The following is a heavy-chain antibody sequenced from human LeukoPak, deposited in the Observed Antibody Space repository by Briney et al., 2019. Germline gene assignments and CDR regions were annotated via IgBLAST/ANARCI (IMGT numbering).Heavy chain of an antibody. J-gene: IGHJ2*01. CDR3: AKGRSGGKQWYFDL. CDR2: ISSSSSTI. Sequence: GGSLRLSCAASGFTFSSYSVNWVRQAPGKGLEWVSYISSSSSTIYYADSVKGRFTISRDNAKNSLYLQMNSLRAEDMALYYCAKGRSGGKQWYFDLWGRGTLVTVSS. V-gene: IGHV3-48*01. CDR1: GFTFSSYS. D-gene: IGHD4-23*01.